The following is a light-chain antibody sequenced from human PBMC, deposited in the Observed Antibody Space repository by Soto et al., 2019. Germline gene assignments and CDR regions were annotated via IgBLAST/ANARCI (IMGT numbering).Light chain of an antibody. V-gene: IGKV3-15*01. J-gene: IGKJ2*01. CDR2: GAS. CDR1: QSVSSN. Sequence: EIVMTQSPATLSVSPGERATLSCRASQSVSSNLACYQQKPGQAPRLLIYGASTRATGIPAKFSGSGSGTEFTHTISSLQSEDFAVYYCQQYNNWPYTFGQGTTLEIK. CDR3: QQYNNWPYT.